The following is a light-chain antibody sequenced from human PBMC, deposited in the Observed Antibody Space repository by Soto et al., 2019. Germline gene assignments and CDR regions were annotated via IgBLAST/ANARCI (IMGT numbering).Light chain of an antibody. V-gene: IGKV1-5*03. CDR1: QSISSW. Sequence: DIQMTQSPSTLSASVGDRVTITCRGSQSISSWLAWYQQEPGKAPKHLIYKASSLESGVTSRFSGSGSGTAFTLPISRLQPDDFVTYYCQQYNSSPWTFGQGTKVEIK. CDR3: QQYNSSPWT. J-gene: IGKJ1*01. CDR2: KAS.